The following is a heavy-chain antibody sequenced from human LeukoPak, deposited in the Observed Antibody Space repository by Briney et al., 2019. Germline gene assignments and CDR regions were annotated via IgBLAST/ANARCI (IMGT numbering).Heavy chain of an antibody. V-gene: IGHV1-18*01. Sequence: ASVKVSCKAYGYTFMSHGISWVRHAPGQGLEWMGWISGSSSNTNYAQRLQGRVTMTTDTSTTTAYMELRSLRSDDTAVYYCARATGTWGHDGFDIWGQGTMVTVSS. CDR2: ISGSSSNT. D-gene: IGHD3-16*01. CDR1: GYTFMSHG. CDR3: ARATGTWGHDGFDI. J-gene: IGHJ3*02.